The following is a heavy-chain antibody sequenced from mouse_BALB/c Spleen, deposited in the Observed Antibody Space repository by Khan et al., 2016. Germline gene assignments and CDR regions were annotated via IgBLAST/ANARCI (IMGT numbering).Heavy chain of an antibody. CDR1: GFTFKTYA. CDR2: IRSKSNNYAT. Sequence: VQLKESGGGLVQPQGSLKLSCAASGFTFKTYAMNWVRQAPGTGLEWVARIRSKSNNYATYYADSVTDRFTISRDDSQSMLYLQMNNLKTEDTAMYYCVRVDYYPYAMDCWGQGTSVTVSS. V-gene: IGHV10-1*02. J-gene: IGHJ4*01. CDR3: VRVDYYPYAMDC. D-gene: IGHD1-1*01.